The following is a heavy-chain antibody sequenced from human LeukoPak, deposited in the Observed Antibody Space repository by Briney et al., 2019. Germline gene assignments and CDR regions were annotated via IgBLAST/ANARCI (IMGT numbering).Heavy chain of an antibody. J-gene: IGHJ4*02. CDR1: GFTFSSYS. Sequence: GGSLRLSCAASGFTFSSYSMNWVRQAPGKGLEWLSSISSSSSYIYYADSVKGRFTISRDNAKNSLYLQMNSLRAEDTAVYYCARDSSGNPDYWGQGTLVTVSS. V-gene: IGHV3-21*01. D-gene: IGHD1-1*01. CDR2: ISSSSSYI. CDR3: ARDSSGNPDY.